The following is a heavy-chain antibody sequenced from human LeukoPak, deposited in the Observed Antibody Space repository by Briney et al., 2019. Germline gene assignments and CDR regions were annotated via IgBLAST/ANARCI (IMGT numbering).Heavy chain of an antibody. D-gene: IGHD6-19*01. CDR2: IYYSGST. CDR1: GGSISSYY. Sequence: SETLSLTCTVSGGSISSYYWSWIRQPPGKGLEWIGYIYYSGSTNYNPSLKSRVTISVDTSKNQFSLKLSSVTAADTAVYYCARGKSWQWLVLAFDIWGQGTKVTVSS. V-gene: IGHV4-59*12. CDR3: ARGKSWQWLVLAFDI. J-gene: IGHJ3*02.